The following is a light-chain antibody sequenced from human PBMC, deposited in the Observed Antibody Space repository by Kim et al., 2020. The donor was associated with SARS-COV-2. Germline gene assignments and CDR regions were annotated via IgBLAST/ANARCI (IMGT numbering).Light chain of an antibody. V-gene: IGLV3-19*01. CDR3: NSRDSSGNHVV. Sequence: SSELTQDTAVSVALGQTVRITCQGDSLRSYYAIWYQQKPGQAPVLVIYGKNNRPSGIPDRFSGSSSGNTASLTITGAQAEDEADYYCNSRDSSGNHVVFG. CDR1: SLRSYY. J-gene: IGLJ2*01. CDR2: GKN.